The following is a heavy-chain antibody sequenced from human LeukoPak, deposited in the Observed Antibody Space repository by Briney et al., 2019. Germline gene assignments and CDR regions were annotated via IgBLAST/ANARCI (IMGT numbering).Heavy chain of an antibody. D-gene: IGHD3-10*01. CDR3: AKALSPYGSGSMELDY. Sequence: GRSLRLSCAASGFTFDDYAMHWVRQAPGKGLEWVSGISWNSGSIGYADSVRGRFTISRDNAKNSLYLQMNSLRAEDTALYYCAKALSPYGSGSMELDYWGQGTLVTVSS. V-gene: IGHV3-9*01. CDR1: GFTFDDYA. J-gene: IGHJ4*02. CDR2: ISWNSGSI.